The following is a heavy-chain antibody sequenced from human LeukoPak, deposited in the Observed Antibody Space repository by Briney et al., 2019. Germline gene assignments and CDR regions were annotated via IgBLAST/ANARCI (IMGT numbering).Heavy chain of an antibody. D-gene: IGHD2-8*01. CDR1: GYSISSGYY. Sequence: PSETLSLTCTVSGYSISSGYYWGWIRQPPGKGLEWIGSIYHSGSTYYNPSLKSRVTISVDTSKNQFSLKLSSVTAADTAVYYCAGTEIGNEKAYWFDPWGQGTLVTVSS. CDR3: AGTEIGNEKAYWFDP. CDR2: IYHSGST. V-gene: IGHV4-38-2*02. J-gene: IGHJ5*02.